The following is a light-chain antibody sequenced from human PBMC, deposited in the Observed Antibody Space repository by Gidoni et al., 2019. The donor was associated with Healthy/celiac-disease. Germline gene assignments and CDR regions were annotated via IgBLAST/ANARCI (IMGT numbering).Light chain of an antibody. V-gene: IGKV1-5*01. Sequence: DIQMTQSPSTLSASVGDRVTITCRASQSISSWLAWYQQKPGKAPKLLIYDASSLESGVPSRFSGSGSGKEFTLTISSLQTDDFATYYCQQYNSYPWTFGQGTKVEIK. J-gene: IGKJ1*01. CDR3: QQYNSYPWT. CDR1: QSISSW. CDR2: DAS.